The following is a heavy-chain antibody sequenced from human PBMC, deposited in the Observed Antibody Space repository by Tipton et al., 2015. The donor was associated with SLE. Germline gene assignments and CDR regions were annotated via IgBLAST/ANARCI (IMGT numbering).Heavy chain of an antibody. Sequence: TLSLTCAVYGGSFSGYFWTWIRQPPGKGLQWIGDINHSGTTNYIPSLESRVTMSVDTSKNQFSLKLSSVTAADTATYYCARGVFLLQWFRDPQGSAFDIWGQGTMVTVSS. D-gene: IGHD3-10*01. CDR1: GGSFSGYF. J-gene: IGHJ3*02. CDR2: INHSGTT. CDR3: ARGVFLLQWFRDPQGSAFDI. V-gene: IGHV4-34*01.